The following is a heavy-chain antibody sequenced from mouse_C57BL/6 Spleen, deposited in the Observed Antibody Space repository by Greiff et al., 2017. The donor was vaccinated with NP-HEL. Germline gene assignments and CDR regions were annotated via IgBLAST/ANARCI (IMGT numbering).Heavy chain of an antibody. Sequence: EVQLVESGGGLVKPGGSLKLSCAASGFTFSSYAMSWVRQTPEKRLEWVATISDGGSYTYYPDNVKGRFTISRDNAKNNLYLQMSHLKSEDTAIYYCARDRLRRSFAYWGQGTLVTVSA. J-gene: IGHJ3*01. CDR2: ISDGGSYT. CDR1: GFTFSSYA. V-gene: IGHV5-4*01. D-gene: IGHD2-2*01. CDR3: ARDRLRRSFAY.